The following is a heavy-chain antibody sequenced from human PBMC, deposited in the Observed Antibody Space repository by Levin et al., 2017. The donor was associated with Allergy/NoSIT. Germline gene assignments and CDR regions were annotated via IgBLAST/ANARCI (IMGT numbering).Heavy chain of an antibody. Sequence: SETLSLTCTVSGGSISSYYWSWIRQPPGKGLEWIGYIYYSGSTNYNTSLKSRVTISVDTSKNQVSLKLSSVTAADTAVYYCARDYSIIAASGTHYFDGMDVWGQGTTVTVSS. V-gene: IGHV4-59*01. CDR1: GGSISSYY. J-gene: IGHJ6*02. D-gene: IGHD6-13*01. CDR3: ARDYSIIAASGTHYFDGMDV. CDR2: IYYSGST.